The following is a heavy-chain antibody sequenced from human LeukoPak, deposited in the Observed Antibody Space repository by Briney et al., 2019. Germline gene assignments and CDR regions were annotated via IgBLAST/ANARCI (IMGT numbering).Heavy chain of an antibody. CDR1: GFTFSNSA. J-gene: IGHJ6*03. V-gene: IGHV3-30*02. CDR2: IRYDGSNK. CDR3: AKDDLGARYYYYMDV. Sequence: GGSLRLSCAASGFTFSNSAMNWVRQAPGKGLEWVAFIRYDGSNKYYADSVKGRFTISRDNSKNTLYLQMNSLRAEDTAVYYCAKDDLGARYYYYMDVWGKGTTVTVSS. D-gene: IGHD1-26*01.